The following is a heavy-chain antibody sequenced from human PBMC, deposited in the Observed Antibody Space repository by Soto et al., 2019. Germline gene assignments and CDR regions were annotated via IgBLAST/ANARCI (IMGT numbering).Heavy chain of an antibody. V-gene: IGHV3-33*01. D-gene: IGHD6-19*01. CDR1: GFTFSSYG. Sequence: GGSLRLSCAASGFTFSSYGMHWVRQAPGKGLEWVAVIWYDGSNKYYADSVKGRFTISRDNSKNTLYLQMNSLRAEDTAVYYCARGALSIAVAGSIDYWGQGTLVTVSS. CDR3: ARGALSIAVAGSIDY. J-gene: IGHJ4*02. CDR2: IWYDGSNK.